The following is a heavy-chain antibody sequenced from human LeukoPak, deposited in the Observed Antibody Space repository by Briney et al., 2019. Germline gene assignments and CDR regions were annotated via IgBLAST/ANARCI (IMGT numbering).Heavy chain of an antibody. Sequence: SQTLSLTCAISGDSVSSNTAAWNWIRQSPSRGLEWLGRTYYRSKWYNDYAVSVKSRITINPDTSKNQFSLQLNSVTPGDTAVYYCARVLIVGATLYNWFDPWGQGTLVTVSS. CDR3: ARVLIVGATLYNWFDP. CDR1: GDSVSSNTAA. D-gene: IGHD1-26*01. CDR2: TYYRSKWYN. J-gene: IGHJ5*02. V-gene: IGHV6-1*01.